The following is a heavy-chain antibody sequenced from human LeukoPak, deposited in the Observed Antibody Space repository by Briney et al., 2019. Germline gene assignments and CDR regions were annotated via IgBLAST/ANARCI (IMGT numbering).Heavy chain of an antibody. CDR1: GYTFTSYG. V-gene: IGHV1-18*01. D-gene: IGHD6-13*01. J-gene: IGHJ4*02. CDR3: ARDIGSSSSWSQFDY. CDR2: ISAYNGNT. Sequence: ASVKVSCKASGYTFTSYGISWVRQAPGQGLEWMGWISAYNGNTNYAQKLQGRVTVTTDTSTSTAYMELRSLRSDDTAVYYCARDIGSSSSWSQFDYWGQGTLVTVPS.